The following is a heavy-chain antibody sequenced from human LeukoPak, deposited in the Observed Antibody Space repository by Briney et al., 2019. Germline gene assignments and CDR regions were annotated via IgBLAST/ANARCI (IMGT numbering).Heavy chain of an antibody. CDR3: AKDYDNSGYYFDY. J-gene: IGHJ4*02. CDR2: IWNDGSNR. Sequence: GRSLRLSCAASGFTFTKYAMHWVRQAPGKGLEWVAVIWNDGSNRYYADSVKGRFTMSRDNSKNTLYLQMNSLRAEDTAVYYCAKDYDNSGYYFDYWGQGTLVVVSP. CDR1: GFTFTKYA. V-gene: IGHV3-33*06. D-gene: IGHD3-22*01.